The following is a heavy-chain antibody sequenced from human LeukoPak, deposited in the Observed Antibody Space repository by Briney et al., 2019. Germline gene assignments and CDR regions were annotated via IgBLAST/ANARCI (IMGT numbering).Heavy chain of an antibody. CDR1: AFTFSGYA. D-gene: IGHD6-13*01. CDR2: ISASGGTT. V-gene: IGHV3-23*01. CDR3: AKAFREYGSSSYSSFDI. Sequence: AGGSLRLSCAASAFTFSGYAMSWVRQAPGKGLEWVSAISASGGTTHYADSVKGRFTISRDNSKNILYLQMNSLSTEDTAIYYCAKAFREYGSSSYSSFDIWGQGTMVTVSS. J-gene: IGHJ3*02.